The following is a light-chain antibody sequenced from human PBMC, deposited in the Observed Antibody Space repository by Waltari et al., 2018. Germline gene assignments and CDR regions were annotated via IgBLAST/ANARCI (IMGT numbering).Light chain of an antibody. J-gene: IGKJ1*01. CDR3: QQYNDWPRT. Sequence: EIVMTQSPATLSVSPGERATLSCRASQSVSSNLAWYQQRPGQAPRLLISGAPTRATGIPARFSGSGSGTEFTLTISILQSEDFAVYYCQQYNDWPRTFGQGTRVEVK. CDR2: GAP. V-gene: IGKV3-15*01. CDR1: QSVSSN.